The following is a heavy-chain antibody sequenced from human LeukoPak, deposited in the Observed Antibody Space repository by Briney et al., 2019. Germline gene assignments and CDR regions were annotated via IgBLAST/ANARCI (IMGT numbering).Heavy chain of an antibody. CDR3: SRSLDY. CDR1: GFPFSDYW. Sequence: PGGSLRLSCAASGFPFSDYWMDWVRQAPGKGMEWVANIKEDGSKKSYADSVKGRFTISRDNAKRSLYLQMNSLRADDTAVYYCSRSLDYWGQGALVTVSS. CDR2: IKEDGSKK. V-gene: IGHV3-7*01. J-gene: IGHJ4*02.